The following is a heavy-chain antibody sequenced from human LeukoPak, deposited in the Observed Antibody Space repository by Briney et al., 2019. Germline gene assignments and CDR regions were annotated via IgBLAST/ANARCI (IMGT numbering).Heavy chain of an antibody. Sequence: GASVKVSCKASGYTFTSYGISWVRQAPGQGLEWMGWFSVYNVNTNYAQKLQGRVTMTTDTSTSKAYMELRSLRSDDTAVYYCARDWTIANMVRELDYWGQGTLVTVSS. CDR1: GYTFTSYG. CDR2: FSVYNVNT. CDR3: ARDWTIANMVRELDY. D-gene: IGHD3-10*01. J-gene: IGHJ4*02. V-gene: IGHV1-18*04.